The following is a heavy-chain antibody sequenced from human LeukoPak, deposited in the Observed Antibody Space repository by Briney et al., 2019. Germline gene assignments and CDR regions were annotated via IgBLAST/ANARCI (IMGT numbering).Heavy chain of an antibody. CDR2: IYTSGST. V-gene: IGHV4-61*02. Sequence: PSETLSLTCTVSGGSISSGSYYWSWIRQPAGKGLEWIGRIYTSGSTNYNPSLKSRVTISVDTSKNQFSLKLSSVTAADTAVYYCARHSKIGQWRHKYDYWGQGTLVTVSS. D-gene: IGHD6-19*01. CDR1: GGSISSGSYY. CDR3: ARHSKIGQWRHKYDY. J-gene: IGHJ4*02.